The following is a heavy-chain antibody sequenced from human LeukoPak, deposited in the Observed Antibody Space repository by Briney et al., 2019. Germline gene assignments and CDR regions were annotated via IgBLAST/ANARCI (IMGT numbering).Heavy chain of an antibody. CDR1: EFTFSSYS. V-gene: IGHV3-21*01. CDR2: VSGNSIYV. CDR3: ARTPDCGGDCSSAEYFQH. D-gene: IGHD2-21*02. Sequence: GRSLRLSCTGSEFTFSSYSMNCVRQAPGKGLEWVSCVSGNSIYVDYADSVRGRFTISRDNAKNSLYLQMNSLPAEDTAVYYCARTPDCGGDCSSAEYFQHWGQGTLVTVSS. J-gene: IGHJ1*01.